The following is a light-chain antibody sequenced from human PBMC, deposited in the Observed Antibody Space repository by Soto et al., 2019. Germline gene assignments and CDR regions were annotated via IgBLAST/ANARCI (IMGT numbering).Light chain of an antibody. V-gene: IGKV1-5*03. CDR2: KTS. CDR1: QSLSGW. Sequence: DIQMTQSPSTLSASVGDRVTITCRASQSLSGWLAWYQQKPGKAPKLLIYKTSTLESGVPSRFSGSGSGTQFTLTITSLQPDDFATYYCQHYNSYSEAFGQGTKVELK. J-gene: IGKJ1*01. CDR3: QHYNSYSEA.